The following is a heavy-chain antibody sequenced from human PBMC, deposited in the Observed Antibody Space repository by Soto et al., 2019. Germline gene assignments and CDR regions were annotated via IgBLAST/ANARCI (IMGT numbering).Heavy chain of an antibody. J-gene: IGHJ6*02. V-gene: IGHV4-34*01. CDR2: INHSGST. CDR3: ARSLPRDFWSGYYKFYGMDV. Sequence: SETLSLTCAVYGGSFSGYYWSWIRQPPGKGLEWIGEINHSGSTNYNPSLKSRVTISVDTSKNQFSLKLSSVTAADTAVYYCARSLPRDFWSGYYKFYGMDVWGQGTTVTVSS. D-gene: IGHD3-3*01. CDR1: GGSFSGYY.